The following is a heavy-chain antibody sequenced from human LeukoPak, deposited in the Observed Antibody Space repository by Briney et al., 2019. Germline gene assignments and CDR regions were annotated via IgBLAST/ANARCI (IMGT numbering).Heavy chain of an antibody. J-gene: IGHJ6*02. CDR3: ARGGAYYYYGMDV. CDR1: GGSVSSGSYY. CDR2: IYYSGST. Sequence: PSETLSLTCTVSGGSVSSGSYYWRWIRQPPGKGLEWIGYIYYSGSTNYNPSLKSRVTISVDTSKNQFSLKLSSVTAADTAVYYCARGGAYYYYGMDVWGQGTTVTVSS. D-gene: IGHD3-10*01. V-gene: IGHV4-61*01.